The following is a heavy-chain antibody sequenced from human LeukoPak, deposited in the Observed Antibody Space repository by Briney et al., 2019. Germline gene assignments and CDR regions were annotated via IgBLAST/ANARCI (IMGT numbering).Heavy chain of an antibody. CDR2: ISGSGGST. J-gene: IGHJ5*02. V-gene: IGHV3-23*01. CDR3: AKDPSLSVMGRERWLDP. D-gene: IGHD3-10*01. CDR1: GFTFSSYA. Sequence: GGSLRLSCAASGFTFSSYAMSWVRQAPGKGLEWVSAISGSGGSTYYADSVKGRFTISRDNSKNTLYLQMNSLRAEDTAVYYCAKDPSLSVMGRERWLDPWGQGTLVTVSS.